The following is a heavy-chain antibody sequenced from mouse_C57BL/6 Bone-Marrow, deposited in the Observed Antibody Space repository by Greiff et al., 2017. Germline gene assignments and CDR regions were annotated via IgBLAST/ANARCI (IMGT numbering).Heavy chain of an antibody. CDR3: AGGVHGSPPFAY. CDR1: GYPFTSYW. J-gene: IGHJ3*01. Sequence: QVQLQQPGASLVKPGASVKLSCKASGYPFTSYWMHWVKQRPGQGLEWIGMIHPNSGSTNYNEKFKSKATLTVDKSSSTAYMQLSTLTSEYSAVYYCAGGVHGSPPFAYWGQGTLVTVSA. V-gene: IGHV1-64*01. CDR2: IHPNSGST. D-gene: IGHD1-1*01.